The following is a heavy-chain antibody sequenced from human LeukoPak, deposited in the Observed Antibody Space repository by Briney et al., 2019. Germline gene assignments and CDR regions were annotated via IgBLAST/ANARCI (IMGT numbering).Heavy chain of an antibody. J-gene: IGHJ4*02. CDR2: MKKDGSAK. CDR3: ARDQGGALDF. Sequence: PAGSLRLSCAVSGFTFSSYWMAWVRQAPGKGLEWVANMKKDGSAKHYADSVKRRFTISRDNAKNSLYLQMNSLRAEDTAVYYCARDQGGALDFWGLGSLVTVSS. V-gene: IGHV3-7*01. CDR1: GFTFSSYW. D-gene: IGHD3-16*01.